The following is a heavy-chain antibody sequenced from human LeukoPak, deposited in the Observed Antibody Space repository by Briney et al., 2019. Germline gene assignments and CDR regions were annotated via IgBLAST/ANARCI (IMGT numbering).Heavy chain of an antibody. CDR2: IYHSGST. J-gene: IGHJ6*03. Sequence: PSETLSLTCTVSGGSISSGGYYWSWIRQPPGKGLEWIGYIYHSGSTYYNPSLKSRVTISVDTSKNQFSLKLSSVTAADTAVYYCARGPVVPAAITYYYYMDVWGKGTTVTVSS. CDR3: ARGPVVPAAITYYYYMDV. CDR1: GGSISSGGYY. D-gene: IGHD2-2*01. V-gene: IGHV4-30-2*01.